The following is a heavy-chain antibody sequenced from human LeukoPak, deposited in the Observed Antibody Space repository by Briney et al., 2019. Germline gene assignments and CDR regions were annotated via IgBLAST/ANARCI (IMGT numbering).Heavy chain of an antibody. Sequence: GGSLRLSCAASGFTFRSYGMHWVRQAPGKGLEWVAVISYDGSNKYYADSVKGRFTISRDNSKNTLYLQMNSLRAEDTAVYYCAKLVLRDYFDYWGQGTLVTVSS. D-gene: IGHD2-15*01. CDR2: ISYDGSNK. CDR3: AKLVLRDYFDY. J-gene: IGHJ4*02. V-gene: IGHV3-30*18. CDR1: GFTFRSYG.